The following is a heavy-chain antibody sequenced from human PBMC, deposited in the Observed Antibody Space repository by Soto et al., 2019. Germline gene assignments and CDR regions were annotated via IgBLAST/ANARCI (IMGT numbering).Heavy chain of an antibody. CDR2: IRSKANSYAT. Sequence: PGGFLRLSCAASGFTFSVSAMHWVRQASGKGLEWVGRIRSKANSYATAYAASVKGRFTISRDDSKNTAYLQMNSLNTEDTAVYYCTRLRRGMEVWGQGTTVTVSS. CDR1: GFTFSVSA. J-gene: IGHJ6*02. CDR3: TRLRRGMEV. V-gene: IGHV3-73*01.